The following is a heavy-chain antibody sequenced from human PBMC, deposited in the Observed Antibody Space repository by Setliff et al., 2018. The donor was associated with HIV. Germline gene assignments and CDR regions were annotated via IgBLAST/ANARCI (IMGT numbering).Heavy chain of an antibody. Sequence: ASVKVSCKASGYTFTNYAIHWVRQAPGQRLEWMGWINAGNGDTKYSQKFQGRVTIATDTSASTAYMELNSLSSEDTAVYYCARHQAPYYGSSGYNPNWYFDLWGRGTLVTVSS. J-gene: IGHJ2*01. D-gene: IGHD3-22*01. CDR3: ARHQAPYYGSSGYNPNWYFDL. CDR1: GYTFTNYA. V-gene: IGHV1-3*01. CDR2: INAGNGDT.